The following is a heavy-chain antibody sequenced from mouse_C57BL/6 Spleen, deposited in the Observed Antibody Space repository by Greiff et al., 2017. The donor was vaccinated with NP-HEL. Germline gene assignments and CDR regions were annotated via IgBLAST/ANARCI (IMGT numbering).Heavy chain of an antibody. CDR2: IHPNSGST. Sequence: QVQLQQPGAELVKPGASVKFSCKASGYTFTTYWMHWVKQRPGQGLEWIGMIHPNSGSTNYNEKFKSKATLTVDKSSSTAYMQLSSLTSEDSAVYYCARWDYWYFDVWGTGTTVTVAS. CDR3: ARWDYWYFDV. CDR1: GYTFTTYW. V-gene: IGHV1-64*01. J-gene: IGHJ1*03. D-gene: IGHD4-1*01.